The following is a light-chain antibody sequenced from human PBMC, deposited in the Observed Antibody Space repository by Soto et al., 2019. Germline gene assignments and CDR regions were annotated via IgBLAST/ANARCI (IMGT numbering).Light chain of an antibody. CDR3: QSYDSSLSGSV. V-gene: IGLV1-40*01. Sequence: QSALTQPPSVSGAPGQRVTVSCTGSSSNIGAGYDVHWYQQLPGRAPKLLIHGDTNRPSGVPDRFSGSKSGTSASLAITGLQAEDEAEYYCQSYDSSLSGSVFGGGTKLTVL. CDR1: SSNIGAGYD. J-gene: IGLJ3*02. CDR2: GDT.